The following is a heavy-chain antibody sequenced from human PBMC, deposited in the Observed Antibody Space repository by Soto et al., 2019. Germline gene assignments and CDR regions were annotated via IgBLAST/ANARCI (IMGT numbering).Heavy chain of an antibody. CDR2: ISYDGSNK. CDR3: ARDRLRYNWNDFPYYSYGMDV. Sequence: QVQLVESGGGVGQPGRSLRLSCAASGFTFSSYAMHWVRQAPGKGLEWVAVISYDGSNKYYADSVKGRFTISRDNSKNTLYLHMNSLRTEDTAVYYCARDRLRYNWNDFPYYSYGMDVWGQGTTVTVSS. V-gene: IGHV3-30-3*01. CDR1: GFTFSSYA. D-gene: IGHD1-1*01. J-gene: IGHJ6*02.